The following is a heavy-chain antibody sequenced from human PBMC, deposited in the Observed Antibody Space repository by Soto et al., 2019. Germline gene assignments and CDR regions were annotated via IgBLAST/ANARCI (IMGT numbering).Heavy chain of an antibody. CDR3: ARGDAGGFDS. V-gene: IGHV1-8*01. Sequence: QVQVVQSGAEVKKPGASVKVSCKASGYTFTSYHINWVRQATGQGLEWVGWMNPNSGDTGCAQKFQGRVTMTRNTSISTVYMDLSSLRSEDTAVYYCARGDAGGFDSWGQGTLVTVSS. J-gene: IGHJ4*02. CDR2: MNPNSGDT. CDR1: GYTFTSYH. D-gene: IGHD1-26*01.